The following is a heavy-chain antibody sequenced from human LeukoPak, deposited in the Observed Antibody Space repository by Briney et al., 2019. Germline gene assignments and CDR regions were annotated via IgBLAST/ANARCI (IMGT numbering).Heavy chain of an antibody. D-gene: IGHD3-22*01. CDR3: ARSSSGYSTIDY. V-gene: IGHV5-51*01. Sequence: GGSLKISWEGSGYLFTSYWIGWVRQLPGKGLEGMGIIYPGDSDTRYSPSFQGQVTISADKSISTAYLQWSSLKASDTAMYYCARSSSGYSTIDYWGQGTLVTVSS. CDR2: IYPGDSDT. CDR1: GYLFTSYW. J-gene: IGHJ4*02.